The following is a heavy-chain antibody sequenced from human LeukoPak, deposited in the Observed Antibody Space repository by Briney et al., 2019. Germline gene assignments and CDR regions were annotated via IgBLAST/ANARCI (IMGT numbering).Heavy chain of an antibody. CDR1: GFTFSSYA. Sequence: GGSLRLSCAASGFTFSSYAMSWVRQAPGKGLEWVSAISGSGGSTYYADSVKGRFTISRDNCKNTLYLQMISLRAEDTAVYYCAKFTDKEEYYFDYWGQGTLVTVSS. CDR2: ISGSGGST. D-gene: IGHD2-8*02. CDR3: AKFTDKEEYYFDY. J-gene: IGHJ4*02. V-gene: IGHV3-23*01.